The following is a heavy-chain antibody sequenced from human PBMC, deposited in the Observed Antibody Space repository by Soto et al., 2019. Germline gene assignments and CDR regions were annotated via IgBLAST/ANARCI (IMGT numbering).Heavy chain of an antibody. Sequence: GGSLRLSCAASGFTFSGSAMHWVRQASGKGLEWVGRIRSKANSYATAYAASVKGRFTISRDDSKNTAYLQMNSLKTEDTAVYYCTSQGPSIAARPGHWAKGTRAPV. V-gene: IGHV3-73*01. CDR3: TSQGPSIAARPGH. J-gene: IGHJ4*02. CDR2: IRSKANSYAT. CDR1: GFTFSGSA. D-gene: IGHD6-6*01.